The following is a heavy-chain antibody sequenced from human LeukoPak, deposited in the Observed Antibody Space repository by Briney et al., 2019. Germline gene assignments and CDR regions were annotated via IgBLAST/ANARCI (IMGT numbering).Heavy chain of an antibody. CDR2: INPSGGSR. D-gene: IGHD2-15*01. Sequence: GASVKVSCKASGYTFNNHYIYWVRQAPGQGLEWMGMINPSGGSRSYAQKFQGRVTMTRDTSTSTVYMELSSLRSEDTAVYYCARQGGYGNAIGMGYWGQGTLVIVSS. CDR3: ARQGGYGNAIGMGY. J-gene: IGHJ4*02. CDR1: GYTFNNHY. V-gene: IGHV1-46*02.